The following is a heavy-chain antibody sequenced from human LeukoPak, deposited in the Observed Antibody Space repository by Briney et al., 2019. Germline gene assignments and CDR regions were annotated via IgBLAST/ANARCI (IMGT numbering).Heavy chain of an antibody. CDR1: GGSISSYY. J-gene: IGHJ3*02. CDR3: ARRDGYNWGAFDI. V-gene: IGHV4-59*01. D-gene: IGHD5-24*01. Sequence: SQTLSRTGTVSGGSISSYYWSWIRQPPGKGLEWIGYMYYSGSTNYNPSLKSRVTISVATSKNQFSLQLSSVTAADTAVYYCARRDGYNWGAFDIWGQGTMVTVSS. CDR2: MYYSGST.